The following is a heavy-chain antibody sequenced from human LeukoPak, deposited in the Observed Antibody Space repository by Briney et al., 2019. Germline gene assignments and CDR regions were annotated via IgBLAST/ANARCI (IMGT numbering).Heavy chain of an antibody. CDR1: GYSFTSYW. CDR3: ARQVLYSLDAFDI. J-gene: IGHJ3*02. CDR2: IYPGDSDT. V-gene: IGHV5-51*01. D-gene: IGHD5-18*01. Sequence: GESLKTSCKGSGYSFTSYWIGWVRQMPGKGLEWMGIIYPGDSDTRYSPSFQGQVTISADKSISTAYLQWSSLKASDTAMYYCARQVLYSLDAFDIWGQGTMVTVSS.